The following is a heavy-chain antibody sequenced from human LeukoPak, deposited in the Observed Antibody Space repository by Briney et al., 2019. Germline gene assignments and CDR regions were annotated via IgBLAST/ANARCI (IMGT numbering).Heavy chain of an antibody. Sequence: WIRQPPGKGLEWIGSIYYSGSTYYNPSLKSRVTISVDTSKNQFSLKLSSVTAADTAVYYCARRLNSSPDAFDIWGQGTMVTVSS. D-gene: IGHD6-13*01. CDR2: IYYSGST. CDR3: ARRLNSSPDAFDI. J-gene: IGHJ3*02. V-gene: IGHV4-39*01.